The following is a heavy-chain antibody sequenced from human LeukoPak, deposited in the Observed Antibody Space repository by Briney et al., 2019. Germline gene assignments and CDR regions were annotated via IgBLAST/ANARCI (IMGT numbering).Heavy chain of an antibody. D-gene: IGHD6-13*01. V-gene: IGHV4-59*12. CDR2: IYYSGST. CDR1: GGSISSYY. CDR3: ARFALYSSRGIDY. J-gene: IGHJ4*02. Sequence: SETLSLTCTVSGGSISSYYWSWIRQPPGKGLEWIGYIYYSGSTNYNPSLKSRVTISVDTSKNQFSLKLSSVTAADTAVYYCARFALYSSRGIDYWGQGTLVTVSS.